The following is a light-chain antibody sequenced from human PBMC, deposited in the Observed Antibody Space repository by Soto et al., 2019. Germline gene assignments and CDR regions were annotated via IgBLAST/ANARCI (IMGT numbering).Light chain of an antibody. J-gene: IGLJ1*01. Sequence: QSVLTQPPSVSGAPGQRVTISCTGSSCNIGAGYDVHWYQQLPGTAPKLLIYGNSNRPSGVPDRFSGSKSGTSASLAITGLQAEDEADYYCQSYDSSLSGSDVFGTGTKVTVL. V-gene: IGLV1-40*01. CDR1: SCNIGAGYD. CDR3: QSYDSSLSGSDV. CDR2: GNS.